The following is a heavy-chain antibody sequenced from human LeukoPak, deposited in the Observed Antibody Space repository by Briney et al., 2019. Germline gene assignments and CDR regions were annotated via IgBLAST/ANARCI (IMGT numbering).Heavy chain of an antibody. Sequence: GGSLRLSCAASGFTSRTYAMAWVRQAPGKGLEWVSSISTTGANTYYGASLKGRFTISRDNSKNTLYLQMNSLRAEDTAVYYCVQGTRRGAITMVRGVIGKSYYFDSWGQGTLVTVSS. CDR1: GFTSRTYA. CDR2: ISTTGANT. J-gene: IGHJ4*02. CDR3: VQGTRRGAITMVRGVIGKSYYFDS. D-gene: IGHD3-10*01. V-gene: IGHV3-23*01.